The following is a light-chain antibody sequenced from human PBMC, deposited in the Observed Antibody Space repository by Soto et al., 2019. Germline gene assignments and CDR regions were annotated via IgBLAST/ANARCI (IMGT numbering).Light chain of an antibody. CDR1: QSISSW. V-gene: IGKV1-5*01. J-gene: IGKJ1*01. CDR2: DAS. CDR3: QQYNTYPWT. Sequence: DIQVTQSPSTLSASVGDRVTFTCRASQSISSWLAWYQQKPGRAPKLLIYDASTLESGVPSRFSGSGSGTEFTLTISRMQPDDFATYYCQQYNTYPWTFGQGTKVEIK.